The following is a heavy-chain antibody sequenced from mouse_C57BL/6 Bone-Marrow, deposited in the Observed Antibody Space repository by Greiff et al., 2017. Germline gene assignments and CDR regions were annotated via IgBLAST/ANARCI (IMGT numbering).Heavy chain of an antibody. V-gene: IGHV5-6*01. J-gene: IGHJ4*01. CDR2: ISSGGSYT. Sequence: EVQLVESGGDLVKPGGSLKLSCAASGFTFSSYGMSWVSQTPDKRLEWVATISSGGSYTYYPDSVKGRFTISRDNAKNTLYLQMSSLKSEDTAMYSFARRDYYSNFYAMDYWGQGTSVTVSS. CDR3: ARRDYYSNFYAMDY. D-gene: IGHD2-5*01. CDR1: GFTFSSYG.